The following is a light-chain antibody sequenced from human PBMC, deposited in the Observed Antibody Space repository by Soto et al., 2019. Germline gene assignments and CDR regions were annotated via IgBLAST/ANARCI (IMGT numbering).Light chain of an antibody. Sequence: EDVLTQSPGALSLSAGARATLSCRASQSVRSRSLAWYQQRPGQGPRLLIYSAAIRAPGIPDRFSGGGSGTDFTLTISRLEREDFAVYYCQHFGGSYTFGQGTKVEMK. J-gene: IGKJ2*01. V-gene: IGKV3-20*01. CDR1: QSVRSRS. CDR2: SAA. CDR3: QHFGGSYT.